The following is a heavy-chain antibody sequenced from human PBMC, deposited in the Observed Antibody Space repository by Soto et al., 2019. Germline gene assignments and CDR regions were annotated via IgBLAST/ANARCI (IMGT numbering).Heavy chain of an antibody. CDR1: GGSISSYY. D-gene: IGHD4-17*01. CDR3: ARRYGDAFDF. V-gene: IGHV4-59*08. CDR2: IYHSGSS. J-gene: IGHJ4*02. Sequence: TSETLSLTCTVSGGSISSYYWSWIRQPPGKGLEWIGYIYHSGSSNYNPSLKSRVTILLDTSKNQLSLKLSSVTAADTAVYYCARRYGDAFDFWGQGTLVTVSS.